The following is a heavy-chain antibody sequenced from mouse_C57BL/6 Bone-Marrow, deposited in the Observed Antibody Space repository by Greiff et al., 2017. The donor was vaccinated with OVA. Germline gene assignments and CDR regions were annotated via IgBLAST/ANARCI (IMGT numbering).Heavy chain of an antibody. CDR2: IYPGNSDT. Sequence: EVKLQESGTVLARPGASVKMSCKTSGYTFTSYWMHWVNQRPGQGLEWIGAIYPGNSDTSYNQKFKGKATLTAVTSASTAYMELSSLTNEDSAVYDCTIYSNYVYWYFDVWGTGTTVTVSS. J-gene: IGHJ1*03. D-gene: IGHD2-5*01. CDR1: GYTFTSYW. CDR3: TIYSNYVYWYFDV. V-gene: IGHV1-5*01.